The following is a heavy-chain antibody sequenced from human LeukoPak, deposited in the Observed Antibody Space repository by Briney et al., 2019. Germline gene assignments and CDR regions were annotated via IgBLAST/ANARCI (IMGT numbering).Heavy chain of an antibody. J-gene: IGHJ6*03. CDR2: IQYDGSKK. D-gene: IGHD1-26*01. CDR3: AKYCPKVEPPDYMDV. Sequence: PGGSLRLSCVASGFTFSSNGMHWVRQAPGKGLEWVTFIQYDGSKKYYADSVKGRFTISRDNSKNTLYLQMNSLRVEDTAVYYCAKYCPKVEPPDYMDVWGKGTTVTVS. CDR1: GFTFSSNG. V-gene: IGHV3-30*02.